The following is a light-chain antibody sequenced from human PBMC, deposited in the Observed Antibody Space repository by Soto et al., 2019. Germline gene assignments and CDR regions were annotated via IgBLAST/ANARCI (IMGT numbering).Light chain of an antibody. CDR1: QSISSY. J-gene: IGKJ1*01. CDR2: AAS. CDR3: RQSYSTPVG. V-gene: IGKV1-39*01. Sequence: DIQMTQSPSSLSASVGDRVTITCRASQSISSYLNWYQQKPGKAPKLLIYAASSLQSGVPSRFSGSGSGTDFTLTISSLQPEDFATYYCRQSYSTPVGFGQGTKVEIK.